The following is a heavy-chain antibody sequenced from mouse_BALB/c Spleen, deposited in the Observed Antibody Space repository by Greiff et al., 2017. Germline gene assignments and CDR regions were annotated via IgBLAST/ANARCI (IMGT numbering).Heavy chain of an antibody. J-gene: IGHJ2*01. D-gene: IGHD2-9*01. CDR1: GYAFSSSW. Sequence: LQESGPELVKPGASVKISCKASGYAFSSSWMNWVKQRPGQGLEWIGRIYPGDGDTNYNGKFKGKAKLTAVTSASTAYMELSSLTNEDSAVYYCTPYYGYDGGFDYWGQGTTLTVSS. CDR3: TPYYGYDGGFDY. CDR2: IYPGDGDT. V-gene: IGHV1-82*01.